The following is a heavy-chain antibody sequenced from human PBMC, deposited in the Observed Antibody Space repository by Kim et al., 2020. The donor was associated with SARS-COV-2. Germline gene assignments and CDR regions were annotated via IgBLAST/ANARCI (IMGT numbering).Heavy chain of an antibody. V-gene: IGHV4-4*09. D-gene: IGHD3-10*01. Sequence: GSTNYNPSLKSRVTISVDTSKNQFSLKLSSVTAADTAVYYCAGMVRGLDVWGQGTTVTVSS. CDR2: GST. J-gene: IGHJ6*02. CDR3: AGMVRGLDV.